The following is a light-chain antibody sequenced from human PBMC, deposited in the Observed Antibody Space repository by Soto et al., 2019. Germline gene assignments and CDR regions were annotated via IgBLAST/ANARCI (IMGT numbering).Light chain of an antibody. J-gene: IGKJ1*01. Sequence: EIVMTQSPATLSVSPGERATLSCRASQSVSSNLAWYQQKPGQAPRLLIYGASTRATGIPARFSGSGSGTEFTLTISSLQSEDVAVYYCQQYNTRTFGQGTKVEIK. CDR3: QQYNTRT. CDR2: GAS. CDR1: QSVSSN. V-gene: IGKV3-15*01.